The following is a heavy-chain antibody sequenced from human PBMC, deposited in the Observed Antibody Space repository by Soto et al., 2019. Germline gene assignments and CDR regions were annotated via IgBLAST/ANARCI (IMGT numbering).Heavy chain of an antibody. CDR1: GFTFSRYS. V-gene: IGHV3-23*01. CDR3: IPYSSRWYPGT. CDR2: ISGSGGST. D-gene: IGHD6-19*01. J-gene: IGHJ5*02. Sequence: GSVIPSCAASGFTFSRYSMICVLQAPGKGLEWVSAISGSGGSTYYADSVKGRFTISRDNSKNTLYLQMNSLRSEDTAVYYTIPYSSRWYPGTWGQGTLVTVSS.